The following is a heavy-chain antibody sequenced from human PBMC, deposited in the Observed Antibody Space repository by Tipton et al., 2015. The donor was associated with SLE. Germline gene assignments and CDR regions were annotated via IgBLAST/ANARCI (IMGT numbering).Heavy chain of an antibody. D-gene: IGHD1-1*01. V-gene: IGHV4-39*01. CDR2: LYQTRST. Sequence: GLVKPSETLSLICPVSGASITSSGYYWAWIRQPPGKGLEWIATLYQTRSTYYNPSLKSRVTISVDTSQNQFSLRLTSVTAADTAVYYCGRHKTATRAFDFWGQGTLVTVSS. CDR1: GASITSSGYY. J-gene: IGHJ3*01. CDR3: GRHKTATRAFDF.